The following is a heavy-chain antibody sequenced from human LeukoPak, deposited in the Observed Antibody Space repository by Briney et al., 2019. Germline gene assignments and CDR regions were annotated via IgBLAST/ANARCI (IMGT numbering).Heavy chain of an antibody. CDR3: AISFNDYGGNGAFDI. V-gene: IGHV1-45*02. D-gene: IGHD4-23*01. J-gene: IGHJ3*02. CDR2: ITPFNGNT. Sequence: ASVKVSCKASGYTFTYRYLHWVRQAPGQALEWMGWITPFNGNTNYAQKFQDRVTITRDRSMSTAYMELSSLRSEDTAMYYCAISFNDYGGNGAFDIWGQGTVVTVSS. CDR1: GYTFTYRY.